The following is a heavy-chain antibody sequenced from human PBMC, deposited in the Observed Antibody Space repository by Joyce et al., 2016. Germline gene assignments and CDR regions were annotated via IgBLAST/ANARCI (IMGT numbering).Heavy chain of an antibody. CDR1: GKSLSELS. D-gene: IGHD3-16*01. Sequence: QVQLAQSGPEVKKPGASVKVPCKVSGKSLSELSMHWVRHFPGKGLEWLGGFHPEDGDTMYAENLPGRVTMTEDTSTDTGSMDHNSLKFEDTAVYYCAISSVHGWGVWVSWGQGTLVTVSS. V-gene: IGHV1-24*01. CDR3: AISSVHGWGVWVS. J-gene: IGHJ5*02. CDR2: FHPEDGDT.